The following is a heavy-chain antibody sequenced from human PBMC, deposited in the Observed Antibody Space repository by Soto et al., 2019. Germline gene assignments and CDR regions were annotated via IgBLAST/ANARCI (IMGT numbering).Heavy chain of an antibody. D-gene: IGHD6-13*01. CDR2: ISGSGGST. J-gene: IGHJ6*02. CDR1: GFTFSSYA. V-gene: IGHV3-23*01. Sequence: VGSVRLSCAASGFTFSSYAMSWFRQAPGKGLEWVSAISGSGGSTYYADSVKGRFTISRDNSKNTLYLQMNSLRAEDTAVYYCASSSSWYGVYYYGMDVWGQGTTVTVSS. CDR3: ASSSSWYGVYYYGMDV.